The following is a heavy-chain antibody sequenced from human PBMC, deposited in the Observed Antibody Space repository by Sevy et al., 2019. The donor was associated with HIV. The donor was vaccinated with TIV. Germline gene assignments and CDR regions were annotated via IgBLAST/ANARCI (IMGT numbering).Heavy chain of an antibody. Sequence: GGSLRLSCVASRFTFSSYAMHWVRQAPGKGLEWVAVISYDGSNKYYADSVKGRFTISRDNSKNTLFLQMNSLRAEDTAVYYCARDFYYDSSGYYPYWGQGTLVTVSS. CDR3: ARDFYYDSSGYYPY. J-gene: IGHJ4*02. CDR1: RFTFSSYA. D-gene: IGHD3-22*01. CDR2: ISYDGSNK. V-gene: IGHV3-30-3*01.